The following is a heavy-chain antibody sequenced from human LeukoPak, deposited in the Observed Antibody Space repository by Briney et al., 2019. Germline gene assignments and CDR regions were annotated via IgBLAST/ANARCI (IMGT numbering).Heavy chain of an antibody. CDR1: GFTFSSYA. CDR3: ARVGRVDFWNPKYYMDV. Sequence: GGSLRLSCAASGFTFSSYAMSWVRQAPGKGLEWVSAISGSGGSTYYADSVKGRFTISRDNFKNTLYLQMNSLRAEDTAVYYCARVGRVDFWNPKYYMDVWGKGTTVTVSS. CDR2: ISGSGGST. V-gene: IGHV3-23*01. J-gene: IGHJ6*03. D-gene: IGHD3-3*01.